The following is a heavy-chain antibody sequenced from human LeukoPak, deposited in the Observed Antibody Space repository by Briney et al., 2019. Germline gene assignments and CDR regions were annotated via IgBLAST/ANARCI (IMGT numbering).Heavy chain of an antibody. CDR2: INHSGST. D-gene: IGHD2-21*02. CDR1: GGSFSGYY. J-gene: IGHJ3*02. V-gene: IGHV4-34*01. Sequence: SETLSLTCAVYGGSFSGYYWSWIRQPPGKGLEWIGEINHSGSTNYNPSLKSRVTISVDTSKNQFSLKLSSATAGDTAVYYCARVLIGAYCGGDCYRDDAFDIWGQGTMVTVSS. CDR3: ARVLIGAYCGGDCYRDDAFDI.